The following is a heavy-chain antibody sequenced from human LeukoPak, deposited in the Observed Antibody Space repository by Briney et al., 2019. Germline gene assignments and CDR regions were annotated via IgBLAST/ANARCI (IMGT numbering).Heavy chain of an antibody. V-gene: IGHV1-8*01. CDR3: TRGSSGRRDN. CDR2: MNPNSGNI. CDR1: GYTFTSCD. D-gene: IGHD6-19*01. Sequence: GASVTVSCKASGYTFTSCDINWVRQATGQGLEWMGWMNPNSGNIGCGQSFQGRITMTRDISIGTAYMELSNLTSEDTAIYYCTRGSSGRRDNWGQGTLVTVSA. J-gene: IGHJ4*02.